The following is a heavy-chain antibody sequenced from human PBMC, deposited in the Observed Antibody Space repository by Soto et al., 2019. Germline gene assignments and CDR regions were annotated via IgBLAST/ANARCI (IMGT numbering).Heavy chain of an antibody. J-gene: IGHJ6*02. V-gene: IGHV6-1*01. CDR3: ASTWREYSSSWYGGGYYYYGMDV. Sequence: TPSLTSAISGYSVSSNSAAWNWISQSPSRRLQWPGTTYYRSKWYNDYGVSVKSRITLNPDTSKNQFSLQLNSVTPEDTAVYYCASTWREYSSSWYGGGYYYYGMDVWGQGTTVTLSS. CDR2: TYYRSKWYN. D-gene: IGHD6-13*01. CDR1: GYSVSSNSAA.